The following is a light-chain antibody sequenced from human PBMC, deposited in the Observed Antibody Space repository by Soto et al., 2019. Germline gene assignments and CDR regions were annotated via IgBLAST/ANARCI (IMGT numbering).Light chain of an antibody. CDR3: SSYATGSTPLYV. V-gene: IGLV2-14*01. J-gene: IGLJ1*01. CDR1: SSDVGGYNY. Sequence: QSVLTQPASVSGSPGQSITISCTGTSSDVGGYNYVSWYQQHPGKAPKLMIYDVSNRPSGVSNRFSGSKSGNTGSLTISGLQAEDEADYYCSSYATGSTPLYVFGTGTKVTVL. CDR2: DVS.